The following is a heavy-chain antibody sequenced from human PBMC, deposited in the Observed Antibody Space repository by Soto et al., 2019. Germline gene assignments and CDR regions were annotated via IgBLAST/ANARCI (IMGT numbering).Heavy chain of an antibody. Sequence: PGGSLRLSCAASGFTFSSYWMSWVRQAPGKGLEWVANIKQDGSEKYYVDSVKGRFTISRDNAKNSLYLQMNSLRAEDTAVYYCARAGITMVRGVTTGDYGMDVRGQGTTVTVSS. CDR3: ARAGITMVRGVTTGDYGMDV. CDR2: IKQDGSEK. D-gene: IGHD3-10*01. V-gene: IGHV3-7*03. J-gene: IGHJ6*02. CDR1: GFTFSSYW.